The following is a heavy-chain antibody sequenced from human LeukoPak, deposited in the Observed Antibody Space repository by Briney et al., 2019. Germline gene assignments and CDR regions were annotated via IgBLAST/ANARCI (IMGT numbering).Heavy chain of an antibody. J-gene: IGHJ4*02. CDR1: GYTLTELS. Sequence: ASVKVSFKVSGYTLTELSMHWVRQAPGKGLEWMGGFDPEDGETIYAQKFQGGVTMTEDTSTDTAYMELSSLRSEDTAVYYCAADGLRYPDPYYFDYWGQGTLVTVSS. CDR2: FDPEDGET. D-gene: IGHD3-9*01. V-gene: IGHV1-24*01. CDR3: AADGLRYPDPYYFDY.